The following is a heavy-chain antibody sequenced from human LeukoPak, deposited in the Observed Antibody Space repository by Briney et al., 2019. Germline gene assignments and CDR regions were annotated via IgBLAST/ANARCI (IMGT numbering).Heavy chain of an antibody. CDR2: IIPIFGTA. V-gene: IGHV1-69*13. Sequence: ASVKVSCKASGGTFSSYAISWVRQAPGQGLEWMGGIIPIFGTANYAQKFQGRVTITADESTSTAYMELRSLRSDDTAVYYCARDRYYDSSGYLAFDIWGQGTMVTVSS. J-gene: IGHJ3*02. CDR1: GGTFSSYA. CDR3: ARDRYYDSSGYLAFDI. D-gene: IGHD3-22*01.